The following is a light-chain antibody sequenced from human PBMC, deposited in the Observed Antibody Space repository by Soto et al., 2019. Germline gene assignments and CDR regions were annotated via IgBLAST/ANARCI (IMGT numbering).Light chain of an antibody. CDR3: QHYNNWPRT. CDR2: GAS. V-gene: IGKV3-15*01. CDR1: QSVSSN. J-gene: IGKJ1*01. Sequence: EIVMTQSPATLSVSPGERATLSCRASQSVSSNLAWYQQKPGQAPRLLIYGASTRATGIPARFSGSGSGTEFTLTISSLQSEDFGVYYCQHYNNWPRTFGQGTKVEIK.